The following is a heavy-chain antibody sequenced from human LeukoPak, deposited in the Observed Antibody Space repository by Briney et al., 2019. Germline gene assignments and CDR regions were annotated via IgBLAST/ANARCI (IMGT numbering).Heavy chain of an antibody. CDR2: IYPCDSDT. CDR1: GYSFTSYW. Sequence: GESLKISCKGSGYSFTSYWIGWVRQMPGKGLEWMGIIYPCDSDTRYSPSFQGQVTISADKSISTAYLQWSSLKASDTAMYYCARRQNYDSSGYYYVGHAFDIWGQGTMVTVSS. CDR3: ARRQNYDSSGYYYVGHAFDI. D-gene: IGHD3-22*01. J-gene: IGHJ3*02. V-gene: IGHV5-51*01.